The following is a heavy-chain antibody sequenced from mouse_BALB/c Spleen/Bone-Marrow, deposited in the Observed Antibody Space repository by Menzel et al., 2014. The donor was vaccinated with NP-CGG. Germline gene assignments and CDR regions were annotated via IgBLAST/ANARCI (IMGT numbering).Heavy chain of an antibody. CDR2: IDPANVNT. D-gene: IGHD1-1*01. J-gene: IGHJ1*01. Sequence: EVQLQQSGAELVKPGASVKLSCTASGFNIKDTYMHWVKQRPEQGLEWIGRIDPANVNTKYDPKFQGKATITADTSSNTAYLQLSSLTSEDTAVYYCASYYYGRYFDVWGAGTTVTVSS. CDR3: ASYYYGRYFDV. CDR1: GFNIKDTY. V-gene: IGHV14-3*02.